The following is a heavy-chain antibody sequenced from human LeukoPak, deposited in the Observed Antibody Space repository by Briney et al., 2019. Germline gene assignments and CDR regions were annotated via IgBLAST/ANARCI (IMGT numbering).Heavy chain of an antibody. J-gene: IGHJ4*02. CDR1: GFTFSNYW. D-gene: IGHD3-16*01. V-gene: IGHV3-74*01. CDR2: INTDGSRT. CDR3: VRLLGRDY. Sequence: QPGGSLRLSCVASGFTFSNYWMYWVRQAPGKGLVWVSRINTDGSRTDYADSVKGRFTISRDNAKNTLYLQMNSLRAEDTAVYYCVRLLGRDYWGQGTLVTVSS.